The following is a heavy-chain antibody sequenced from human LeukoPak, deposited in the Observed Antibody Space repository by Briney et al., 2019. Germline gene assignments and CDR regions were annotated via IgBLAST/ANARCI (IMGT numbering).Heavy chain of an antibody. D-gene: IGHD2-8*01. CDR2: IYYSGST. Sequence: SETLSLTCTVSGGSISSYYWSWIRQPPGKGLEWIGSIYYSGSTYYNPSLKSRVTISVDTSKNQFSLKLSSVTAADTAVYYCAPRYCTNGVCYRDDAFDIWGQGTMVTVSS. V-gene: IGHV4-59*05. CDR1: GGSISSYY. J-gene: IGHJ3*02. CDR3: APRYCTNGVCYRDDAFDI.